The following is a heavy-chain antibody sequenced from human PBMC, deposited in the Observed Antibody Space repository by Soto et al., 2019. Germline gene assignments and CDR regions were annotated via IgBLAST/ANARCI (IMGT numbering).Heavy chain of an antibody. V-gene: IGHV3-49*03. Sequence: GGSLRLSCTASGFTFGDYAMSWFRQAPGKGLEWVGFIRSKAYGGTTEYAASVKGRFTISRDDSKSIAYLQMNSLKTEDTAVYYCTRKYSSGGDFASSPRNWFDPWGQGTLVTVAS. D-gene: IGHD6-19*01. CDR1: GFTFGDYA. CDR3: TRKYSSGGDFASSPRNWFDP. J-gene: IGHJ5*02. CDR2: IRSKAYGGTT.